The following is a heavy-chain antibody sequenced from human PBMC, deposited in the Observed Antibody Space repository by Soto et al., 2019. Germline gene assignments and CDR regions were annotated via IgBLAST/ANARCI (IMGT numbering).Heavy chain of an antibody. CDR3: ARGREAGPFYFDY. Sequence: QVQLVQSGAEVKKPGASVKVFCKASGYTFTSYYMHWVRQAPGQGLEWMGIINPSGGSTSYAQKFQGRVTRTRDTPTTTVYMELSSLRSEDTAVYYCARGREAGPFYFDYWGQGTLVTVSS. J-gene: IGHJ4*02. V-gene: IGHV1-46*03. D-gene: IGHD6-13*01. CDR2: INPSGGST. CDR1: GYTFTSYY.